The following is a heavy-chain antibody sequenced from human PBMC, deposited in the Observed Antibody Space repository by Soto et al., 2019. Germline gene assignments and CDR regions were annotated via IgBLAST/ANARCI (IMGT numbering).Heavy chain of an antibody. D-gene: IGHD3-16*01. J-gene: IGHJ6*02. CDR1: GFTLSSYY. CDR2: ISDDGSHK. Sequence: GGSLRLSCEASGFTLSSYYMHWIRQAPGKGLEWVAVISDDGSHKYYADSVKGRFTISRDDYKNTLYLKINSLRPEDTAVFFCARDDPLSPADAHTYYEYYTGMDVWGQGTTVTVSS. CDR3: ARDDPLSPADAHTYYEYYTGMDV. V-gene: IGHV3-30*04.